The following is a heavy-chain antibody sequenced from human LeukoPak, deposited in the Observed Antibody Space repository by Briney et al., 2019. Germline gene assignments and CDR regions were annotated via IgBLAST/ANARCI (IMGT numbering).Heavy chain of an antibody. V-gene: IGHV1-2*06. Sequence: GASVKVSCKASGYTFTDYYMHWVRQAPGQGFEWMGRINPNDGDTNYAQKFQGRVTMTRDTSISPAHMEVSRLRSDDTAVYYCARANFLYCSSSTCLFDYWGQGTLVTVSS. CDR2: INPNDGDT. J-gene: IGHJ4*02. CDR3: ARANFLYCSSSTCLFDY. D-gene: IGHD2-2*01. CDR1: GYTFTDYY.